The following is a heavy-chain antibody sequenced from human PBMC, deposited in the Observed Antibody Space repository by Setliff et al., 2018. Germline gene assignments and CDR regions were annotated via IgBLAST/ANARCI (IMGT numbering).Heavy chain of an antibody. D-gene: IGHD2-8*02. J-gene: IGHJ4*02. CDR2: IYHSGNT. CDR1: GGSISSSSYH. CDR3: TVYNTGSSKDQY. V-gene: IGHV4-39*07. Sequence: SETLSLTCTVSGGSISSSSYHWGWIRQSPGKGLEWIGTIYHSGNTYYNPSLKSRVTISVDTSKNQFSLKLSSVTAADTALYYCTVYNTGSSKDQYWGQGTPVTVSS.